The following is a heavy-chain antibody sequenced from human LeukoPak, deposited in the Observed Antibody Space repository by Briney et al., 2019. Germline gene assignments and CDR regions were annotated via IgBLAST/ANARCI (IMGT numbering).Heavy chain of an antibody. V-gene: IGHV3-21*01. CDR3: ARGDDFWSGYYWSTHYDP. D-gene: IGHD3-3*01. CDR2: ISSSSSNI. CDR1: GFTFSSYS. J-gene: IGHJ5*02. Sequence: GGSLRLSCAASGFTFSSYSMNWVRQAPGKGLEWVSSISSSSSNIYYADSVKGRFAISRDNAKNSLYLQMNSLRAEDTAVYYCARGDDFWSGYYWSTHYDPWGQGTLVTVSS.